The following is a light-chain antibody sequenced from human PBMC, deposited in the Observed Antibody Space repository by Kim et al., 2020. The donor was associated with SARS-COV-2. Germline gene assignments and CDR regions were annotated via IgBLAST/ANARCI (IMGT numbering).Light chain of an antibody. V-gene: IGKV1-39*01. J-gene: IGKJ2*01. CDR3: QQSYNIPRT. CDR2: GAT. CDR1: QSIKFY. Sequence: DIQMTQSPSSLSASVGDRVTITCRASQSIKFYLNWYQQKPGEAPKLLIYGATSLQSGVPGRFSGSGSETDFTLAISSLEAEDFATYYCQQSYNIPRTFGQGTKVDIK.